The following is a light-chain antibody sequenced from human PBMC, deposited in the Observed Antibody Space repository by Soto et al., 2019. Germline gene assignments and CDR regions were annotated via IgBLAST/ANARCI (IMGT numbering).Light chain of an antibody. J-gene: IGKJ4*01. CDR1: QSISNW. Sequence: DIQMTQSPSTLSASVGDRVTITCRASQSISNWLAWYQQKPGKAPNLLIYRASTLESGVPSRFSGSGYETDFPRSSTSLQPDDFATYYCQQYECYITFGGGTKLEIK. CDR2: RAS. CDR3: QQYECYIT. V-gene: IGKV1-5*03.